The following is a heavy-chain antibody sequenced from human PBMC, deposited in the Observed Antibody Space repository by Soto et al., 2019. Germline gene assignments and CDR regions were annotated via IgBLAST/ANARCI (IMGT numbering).Heavy chain of an antibody. D-gene: IGHD4-17*01. J-gene: IGHJ4*02. Sequence: EVQLVESGGGLVQPGRSLRLSCAASGFTFDDYAMHWVRHAPGKGLEWVSGISWNSGSIGYADSVKGRFTISRDNAKNSLYLQMNSLRAEDTALYYCAKEGHGDYDYWGQGTLVTVSS. CDR1: GFTFDDYA. CDR2: ISWNSGSI. V-gene: IGHV3-9*01. CDR3: AKEGHGDYDY.